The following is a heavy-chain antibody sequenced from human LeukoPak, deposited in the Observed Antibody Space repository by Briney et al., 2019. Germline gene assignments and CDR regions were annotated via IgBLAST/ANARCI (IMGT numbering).Heavy chain of an antibody. J-gene: IGHJ5*02. V-gene: IGHV1-69*05. CDR2: IIPAFGTA. CDR1: GGTFNSHV. Sequence: SSVKVSCKASGGTFNSHVIIWLRQATGQVLEWMEGIIPAFGTASYAEKFQGRVTITTDQSKSTAYMEMSSFTSEDTAVYYCARGYYYGSESYWHTKWFDPWGQGTLVTVSS. CDR3: ARGYYYGSESYWHTKWFDP. D-gene: IGHD3-10*01.